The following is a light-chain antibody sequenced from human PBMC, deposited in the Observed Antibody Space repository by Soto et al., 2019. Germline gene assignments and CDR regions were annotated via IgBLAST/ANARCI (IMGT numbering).Light chain of an antibody. J-gene: IGKJ1*01. CDR1: RSVGVY. Sequence: EIVLTQSPATVSVSPGERATLSCRASRSVGVYFAWYQQKPGQAPRLLIYDASNRATGIPARFSGSGSGTDFTLTISSPQPEDSAVYYCQQRVTWPWTFGRGTKLAIK. V-gene: IGKV3-11*01. CDR3: QQRVTWPWT. CDR2: DAS.